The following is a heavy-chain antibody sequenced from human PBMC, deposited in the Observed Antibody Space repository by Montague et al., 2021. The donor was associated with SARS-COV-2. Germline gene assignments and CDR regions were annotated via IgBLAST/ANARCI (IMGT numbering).Heavy chain of an antibody. Sequence: PALVKPTQTLTLTCTFSGFSLNTSGVGVGWIRQSPGKALEWLALIYWNDDKHYSPSLKSRLTITKDTSKNQVVLTMTNMDPVDTATYYCAHDSRNWGLDXWGQGTLVTVSS. J-gene: IGHJ4*02. CDR2: IYWNDDK. D-gene: IGHD7-27*01. V-gene: IGHV2-5*01. CDR3: AHDSRNWGLDX. CDR1: GFSLNTSGVG.